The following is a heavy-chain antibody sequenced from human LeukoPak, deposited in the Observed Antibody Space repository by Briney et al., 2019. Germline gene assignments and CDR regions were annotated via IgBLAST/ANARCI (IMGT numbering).Heavy chain of an antibody. CDR2: IYYSGST. CDR3: ARDRGPNYGDFDY. Sequence: TSQTLSLTCTVSGGSISSGDYYWSWIRQPPGKGLEWIGYIYYSGSTYYNPSLKSRVTISVDTSKNQFSLKLSSVTAADTAVYYCARDRGPNYGDFDYWGQGTLVTVSS. D-gene: IGHD4-17*01. CDR1: GGSISSGDYY. V-gene: IGHV4-30-4*01. J-gene: IGHJ4*02.